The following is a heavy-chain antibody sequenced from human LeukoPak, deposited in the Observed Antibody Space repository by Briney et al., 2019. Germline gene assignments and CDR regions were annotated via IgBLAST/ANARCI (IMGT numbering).Heavy chain of an antibody. V-gene: IGHV3-33*01. CDR3: ARDSASTPLDY. CDR2: VSNDGRNE. Sequence: GGSLRLSCATSGFTFSSYGTHWVRQAPGKGVEWVAVVSNDGRNEYYADSVQGRFSISRDNSKNTVYPQMNSLRAEDTDVYYCARDSASTPLDYWGQGTLVTVSS. D-gene: IGHD1-26*01. J-gene: IGHJ4*02. CDR1: GFTFSSYG.